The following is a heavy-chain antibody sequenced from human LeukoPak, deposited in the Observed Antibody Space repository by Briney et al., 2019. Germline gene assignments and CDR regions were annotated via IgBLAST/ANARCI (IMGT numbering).Heavy chain of an antibody. D-gene: IGHD2-15*01. J-gene: IGHJ4*02. Sequence: GGSLRLSCAASGFTFSTYNMTWVRQAPGKGLEWVSSVSNSNTNIYYADSVRGRFTISRDDAKNSLYLQMNSLRAEDTAVYYCARRYSSGLDYWGQGTLVTVSS. V-gene: IGHV3-21*01. CDR3: ARRYSSGLDY. CDR2: VSNSNTNI. CDR1: GFTFSTYN.